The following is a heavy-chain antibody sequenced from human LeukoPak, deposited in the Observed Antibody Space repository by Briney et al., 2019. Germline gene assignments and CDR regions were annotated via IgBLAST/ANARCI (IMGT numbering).Heavy chain of an antibody. CDR2: IYYSGST. Sequence: PSETLSLTCTVSGGSISSSSYYWGWIRQPPGKGLEWIGSIYYSGSTYYNPSLKSRVTISVDTSKNQFSLKLRSVTAADTAVYYCARRIRGFDYWGQGTLVTVSS. J-gene: IGHJ4*02. V-gene: IGHV4-39*01. CDR1: GGSISSSSYY. D-gene: IGHD2-15*01. CDR3: ARRIRGFDY.